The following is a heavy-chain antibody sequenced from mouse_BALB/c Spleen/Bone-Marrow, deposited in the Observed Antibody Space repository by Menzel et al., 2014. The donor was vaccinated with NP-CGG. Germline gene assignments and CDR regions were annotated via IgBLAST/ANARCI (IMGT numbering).Heavy chain of an antibody. CDR3: ARLGYSGGFAY. CDR1: GFDFSRYW. CDR2: INPDSTTI. V-gene: IGHV4-1*02. Sequence: EVNLVESGGGLVQPGGSLKLSCAASGFDFSRYWMGWVRQAPGKGLGWIGEINPDSTTINYTPSLKYKFIISRDNAKNTLFLQMSNVRSEDTALYYCARLGYSGGFAYWGQGTLVTVSA. J-gene: IGHJ3*01. D-gene: IGHD2-3*01.